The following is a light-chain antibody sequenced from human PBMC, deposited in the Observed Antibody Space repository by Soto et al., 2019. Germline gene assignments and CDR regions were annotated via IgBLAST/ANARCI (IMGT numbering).Light chain of an antibody. J-gene: IGLJ1*01. CDR2: DVS. CDR1: NSDVGGYNF. CDR3: SSYTSSSIPYV. V-gene: IGLV2-14*01. Sequence: QSVLTQPASVSGSPGQSITISCTGTNSDVGGYNFVSWYQKHPGKAPKLMIYDVSNRPSGVSNRFSGSKSGNTASLNISGLQAEDEADYYCSSYTSSSIPYVFGIGTKVTVL.